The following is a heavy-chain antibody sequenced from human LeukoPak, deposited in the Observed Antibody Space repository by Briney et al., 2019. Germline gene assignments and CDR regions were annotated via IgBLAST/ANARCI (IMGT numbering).Heavy chain of an antibody. D-gene: IGHD3-9*01. CDR1: GYTFTGYY. CDR2: INPNSGGT. J-gene: IGHJ4*02. Sequence: ASVKVSCKASGYTFTGYYMHWVRQAPGQGLEWMGWINPNSGGTNYAQKFQGRVTMTRDTSISTAYVELSRLRSDDTAVYYCARVRPYDILTLLYWGQGTLVTVSS. V-gene: IGHV1-2*02. CDR3: ARVRPYDILTLLY.